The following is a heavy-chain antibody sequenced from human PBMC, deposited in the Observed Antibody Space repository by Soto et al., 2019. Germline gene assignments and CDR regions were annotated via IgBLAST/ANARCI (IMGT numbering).Heavy chain of an antibody. CDR1: TFNSYS. Sequence: EVQLVESGGGPVKPGGSLRLSCSFTFNSYSLNWVRQAPGKGLEWVSSISSGSAYIKYADSVKGRFTISRDNANNFLYRQMSSLRVDDTALYYCTRDQGGSYDSWFDPWGQGTLVTVSS. J-gene: IGHJ5*02. CDR3: TRDQGGSYDSWFDP. CDR2: ISSGSAYI. D-gene: IGHD1-26*01. V-gene: IGHV3-21*06.